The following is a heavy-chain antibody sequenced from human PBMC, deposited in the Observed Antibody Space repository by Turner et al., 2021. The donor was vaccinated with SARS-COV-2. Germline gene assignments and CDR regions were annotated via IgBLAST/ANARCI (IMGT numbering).Heavy chain of an antibody. CDR1: GYTFPGYY. CDR3: YRGPDAFDI. Sequence: QVQLVQSGDEVKKPGASVQVSCKASGYTFPGYYMHVVRQAPGQGLEWMGWINPFSGGTNYVQKFQGRVTMTRETSISTAYLEVSRLGSDDTAVYYCYRGPDAFDIWGQGTMVTVSS. CDR2: INPFSGGT. D-gene: IGHD4-4*01. J-gene: IGHJ3*02. V-gene: IGHV1-2*02.